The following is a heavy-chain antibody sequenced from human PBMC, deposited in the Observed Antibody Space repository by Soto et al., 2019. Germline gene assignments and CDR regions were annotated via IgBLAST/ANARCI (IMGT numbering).Heavy chain of an antibody. CDR1: GGSFSGYY. CDR3: ARVHTYYDYVWGSYRTPSYYYGMDV. CDR2: INHSGST. V-gene: IGHV4-34*01. D-gene: IGHD3-16*02. Sequence: PSETLSLTCAVYGGSFSGYYWSWIRQPPGKGLEWIGEINHSGSTNYNPSLNSRVTISVDTSKNQFSLKLSSVTAADTAVYYCARVHTYYDYVWGSYRTPSYYYGMDVWGQGTTVTVSS. J-gene: IGHJ6*02.